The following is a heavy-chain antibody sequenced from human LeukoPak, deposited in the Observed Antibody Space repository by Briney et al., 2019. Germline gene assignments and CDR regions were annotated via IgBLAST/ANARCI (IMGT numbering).Heavy chain of an antibody. CDR1: GYTCTSNG. CDR3: ARGNSASEIYHYLNWFDP. Sequence: ASVKVSCKASGYTCTSNGVTWVRQAPGQGLEWMGWISANNGYTNYAQKFQDRVTLTTDTSTSTAYMELRSLRSDDTAVYYCARGNSASEIYHYLNWFDPWGQGTLVTVSS. J-gene: IGHJ5*02. V-gene: IGHV1-18*04. D-gene: IGHD4-23*01. CDR2: ISANNGYT.